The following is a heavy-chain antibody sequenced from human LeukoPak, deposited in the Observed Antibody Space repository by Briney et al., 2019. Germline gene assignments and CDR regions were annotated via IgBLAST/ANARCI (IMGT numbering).Heavy chain of an antibody. CDR1: GGTFSSYA. CDR2: IIPIFGTA. D-gene: IGHD6-19*01. CDR3: ARGDSSGWFNDY. J-gene: IGHJ4*02. Sequence: GASVKVSCKASGGTFSSYAISWVRQAPGQGLEWMGGIIPIFGTANYAQKFQGRVTITADESTSTAYMELSSLRSEDTAVYYCARGDSSGWFNDYWGQGTLVTVSS. V-gene: IGHV1-69*13.